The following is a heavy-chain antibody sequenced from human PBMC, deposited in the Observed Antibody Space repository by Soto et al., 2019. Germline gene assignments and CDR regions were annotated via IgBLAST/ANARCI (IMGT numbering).Heavy chain of an antibody. D-gene: IGHD4-17*01. CDR2: ISYDGSNK. J-gene: IGHJ6*02. V-gene: IGHV3-30-3*01. CDR3: ARGPYPTVTKYYYYYGMDV. Sequence: QVQLVESGGGVVQPGRSLRLSCAASGFTFSSYAMHWVRQAPGKGLEWVAVISYDGSNKYYADSVKGRFTISRDNSKNTLDLQMNSLRAEDTAVYYCARGPYPTVTKYYYYYGMDVWGQGTTVTVSS. CDR1: GFTFSSYA.